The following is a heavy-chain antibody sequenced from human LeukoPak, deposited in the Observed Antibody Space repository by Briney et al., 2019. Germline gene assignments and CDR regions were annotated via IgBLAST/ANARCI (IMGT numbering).Heavy chain of an antibody. CDR2: MYYSGST. CDR3: ARRKEAAAGLINWFDP. V-gene: IGHV4-59*08. J-gene: IGHJ5*02. Sequence: RAETVSLTCSVCGGSISIYYWSWIRQPPGKGLEGIGYMYYSGSTNHNPPLKSRVTISVDTSKNQFSLKLSSVTAPGTAVYYCARRKEAAAGLINWFDPWGQGTLVTVYS. D-gene: IGHD6-13*01. CDR1: GGSISIYY.